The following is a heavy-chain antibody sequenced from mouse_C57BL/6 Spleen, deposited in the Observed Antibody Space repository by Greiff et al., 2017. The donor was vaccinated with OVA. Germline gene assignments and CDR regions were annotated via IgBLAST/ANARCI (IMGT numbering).Heavy chain of an antibody. CDR2: IYPGDGDT. D-gene: IGHD2-1*01. J-gene: IGHJ3*01. CDR1: GYAFSRYW. V-gene: IGHV1-80*01. CDR3: ARSGNYGVWFAY. Sequence: QVQLQQSGAELVKPGASVKISCTASGYAFSRYWMNWVQQRPGKGLEWIGQIYPGDGDTNYNGKFKGKATLTADKSSSTAYMQLSSLTSEDSAVDFCARSGNYGVWFAYWGQGTLVTVSA.